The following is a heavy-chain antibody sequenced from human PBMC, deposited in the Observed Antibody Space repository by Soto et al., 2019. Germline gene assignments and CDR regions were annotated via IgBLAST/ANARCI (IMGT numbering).Heavy chain of an antibody. CDR3: ARDYSSSWYWTTLDYYYGMDV. CDR1: GYTFTGYY. Sequence: ASVKVSCKASGYTFTGYYMHWVRQAPGQGLEWMGWINPNSGGTNYAQKFQGRVTMTRDTSTSTAYMELRSLRSDDTAVYHCARDYSSSWYWTTLDYYYGMDVWGQGTTVTVSS. V-gene: IGHV1-2*02. CDR2: INPNSGGT. J-gene: IGHJ6*02. D-gene: IGHD6-13*01.